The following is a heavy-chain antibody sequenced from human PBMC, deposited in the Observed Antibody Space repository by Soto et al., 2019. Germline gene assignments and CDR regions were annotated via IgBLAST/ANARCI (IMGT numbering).Heavy chain of an antibody. V-gene: IGHV3-7*03. D-gene: IGHD2-2*01. Sequence: GGSLRLSCAASGFNFNTYWMGWVRQAPGKGLEWVANIKQDGSEKYYGDSVRGRFTISRDNANNSLYLHMNSVRAEDTAVYFCARDRNVVVPAAIQYVDVCGQGTTVTVSS. J-gene: IGHJ6*02. CDR3: ARDRNVVVPAAIQYVDV. CDR1: GFNFNTYW. CDR2: IKQDGSEK.